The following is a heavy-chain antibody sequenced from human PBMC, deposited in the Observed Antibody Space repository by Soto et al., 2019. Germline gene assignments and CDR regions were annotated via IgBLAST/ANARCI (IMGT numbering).Heavy chain of an antibody. CDR2: ISPYTGNT. CDR1: GYIFVNYC. Sequence: GASVKVSCKASGYIFVNYCIAWVRQAPGQGLEWMGWISPYTGNTHSASKVQGRLTMTTDTSTSTAYMDLGSLTSDDTAVYYCVMVDNYVTPTPQDVWGQGTTVTVSS. V-gene: IGHV1-18*01. J-gene: IGHJ6*02. CDR3: VMVDNYVTPTPQDV. D-gene: IGHD3-16*01.